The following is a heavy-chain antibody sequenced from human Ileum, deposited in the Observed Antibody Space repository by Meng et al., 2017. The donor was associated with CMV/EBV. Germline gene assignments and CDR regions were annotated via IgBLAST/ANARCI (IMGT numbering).Heavy chain of an antibody. V-gene: IGHV3-11*05. CDR3: STTARLFTN. CDR2: ISPNSVDT. Sequence: QAHLVESGGCLVTPGGSLRPFCAASGFTFIDYYRSWIRQAPGRGLECLSYISPNSVDTNYADSGKGRFTTSRDNSKNSLYLQMDSLGAEDTAVYYCSTTARLFTNWGQGTLVTVSS. CDR1: GFTFIDYY. D-gene: IGHD2-2*01. J-gene: IGHJ4*02.